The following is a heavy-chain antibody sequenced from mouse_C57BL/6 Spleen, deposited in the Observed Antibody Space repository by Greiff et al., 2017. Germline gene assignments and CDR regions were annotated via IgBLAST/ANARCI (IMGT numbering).Heavy chain of an antibody. D-gene: IGHD1-1*01. CDR1: GYTFTDYY. J-gene: IGHJ2*01. V-gene: IGHV1-34*01. Sequence: EVKLQESGPELVKPGASVKMSCKASGYTFTDYYMHWVKQSPGKSLEWIGYIYPNNGGNGYNQKFKGKATLTVDKSSSPAYMELRSLTSEDSAVYYCARGVTTVVGTKGYFDYWGQGTTLTVSS. CDR3: ARGVTTVVGTKGYFDY. CDR2: IYPNNGGN.